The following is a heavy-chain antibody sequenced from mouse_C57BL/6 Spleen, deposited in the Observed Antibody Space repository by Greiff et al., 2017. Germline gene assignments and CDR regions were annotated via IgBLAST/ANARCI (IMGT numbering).Heavy chain of an antibody. V-gene: IGHV1-74*04. Sequence: VQLQESGPELVKPGASVKISCKASGYAFTSYWMHWVKQRPGQGLEWIGRIHPSDSDTNYNQKFKGKATLTVDKSSSTAYMQLSSLTSEDSAVYYCAIWGYDYDDGDYWGQGTTLTVSS. CDR1: GYAFTSYW. D-gene: IGHD2-4*01. CDR3: AIWGYDYDDGDY. J-gene: IGHJ2*01. CDR2: IHPSDSDT.